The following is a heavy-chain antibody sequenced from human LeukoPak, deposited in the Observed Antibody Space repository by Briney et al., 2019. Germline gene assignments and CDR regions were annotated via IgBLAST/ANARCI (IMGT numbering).Heavy chain of an antibody. V-gene: IGHV4-39*01. D-gene: IGHD5-18*01. Sequence: SETLSLTCTVSGDSISSSSYYWGWIRQPPGKGLEWIGSIYYSGSTYSNPSLKSRVTISVDTSKSQFSLKLSSVTAADTAVYYCARDGYTYGSFDYWGQGTLVTVSS. CDR1: GDSISSSSYY. J-gene: IGHJ4*02. CDR2: IYYSGST. CDR3: ARDGYTYGSFDY.